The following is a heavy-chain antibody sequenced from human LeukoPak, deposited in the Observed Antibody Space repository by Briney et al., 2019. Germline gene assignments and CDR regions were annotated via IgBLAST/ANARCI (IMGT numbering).Heavy chain of an antibody. Sequence: GLSLKISCTGSGYSFTRYCIGWVGHMTRKGLEWMGIIYPGDSDTRYSPSFRGQVTLSADKSIFTAYLQWSSLKASDTAMYYCARCHGYCSGGSCYSPYYYYSMDVWGKGTTVTVSS. V-gene: IGHV5-51*01. CDR2: IYPGDSDT. CDR3: ARCHGYCSGGSCYSPYYYYSMDV. J-gene: IGHJ6*03. CDR1: GYSFTRYC. D-gene: IGHD2-15*01.